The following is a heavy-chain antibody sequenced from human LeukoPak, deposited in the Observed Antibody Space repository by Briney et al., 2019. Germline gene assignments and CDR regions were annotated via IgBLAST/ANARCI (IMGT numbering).Heavy chain of an antibody. J-gene: IGHJ6*03. CDR3: ARGSLGYYYYYMDV. CDR1: GGSISSYY. Sequence: SETLSLTCTVSGGSISSYYWSWIRQPPGKGLEWIGYIYYSGSTNYNPSLKSRVTISVDTSKNQFSLKLSSATAADTAVYYCARGSLGYYYYYMDVWGKGTTVTVSS. CDR2: IYYSGST. D-gene: IGHD3-16*01. V-gene: IGHV4-59*01.